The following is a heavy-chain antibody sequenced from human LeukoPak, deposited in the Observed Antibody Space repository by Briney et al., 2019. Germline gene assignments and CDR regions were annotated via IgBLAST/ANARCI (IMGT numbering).Heavy chain of an antibody. V-gene: IGHV3-23*01. CDR3: AKGLSSDIWADFDS. CDR2: VSGSGGNT. J-gene: IGHJ4*02. D-gene: IGHD2-15*01. Sequence: PGGSLRPSCAASGFTFSSYAMSWVRQAPGKGLEWVSSVSGSGGNTYYADSVKGRFTISRDHPRHTLYLQMNSLRAEDTALYYCAKGLSSDIWADFDSWGRGTLVTVSS. CDR1: GFTFSSYA.